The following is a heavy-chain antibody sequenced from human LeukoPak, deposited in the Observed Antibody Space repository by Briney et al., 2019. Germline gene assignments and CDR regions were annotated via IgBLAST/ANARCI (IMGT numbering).Heavy chain of an antibody. CDR2: ISSSSSYI. CDR1: GFTFSSYS. J-gene: IGHJ3*02. V-gene: IGHV3-21*01. D-gene: IGHD1-1*01. CDR3: AREVRWNGHAFDI. Sequence: GGSLRLSCAASGFTFSSYSMNWVRQAPGKGLEWVSSISSSSSYIYYADSVKGRFTISRDNAKNSLYLQMNSLRAEDTAVYYCAREVRWNGHAFDIWGQGTMVTVSS.